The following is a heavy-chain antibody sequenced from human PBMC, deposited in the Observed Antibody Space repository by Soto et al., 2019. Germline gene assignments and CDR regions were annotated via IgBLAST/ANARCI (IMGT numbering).Heavy chain of an antibody. Sequence: GGSLRLSCAASGFTFSTYGMHWVRQAPGKGLEWVAVISYDGSNQYYADSVKGRFTISRDNSKNTLYLQMNSLRAEDTAVYYCAKDLGGDCSGAGCRTGMDVWGQGTTVTVSS. J-gene: IGHJ6*02. V-gene: IGHV3-30*18. CDR1: GFTFSTYG. CDR3: AKDLGGDCSGAGCRTGMDV. CDR2: ISYDGSNQ. D-gene: IGHD2-15*01.